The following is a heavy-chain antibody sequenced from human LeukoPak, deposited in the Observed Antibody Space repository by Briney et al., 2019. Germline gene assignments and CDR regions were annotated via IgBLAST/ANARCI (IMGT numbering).Heavy chain of an antibody. CDR3: ARDPLEASPAIDY. Sequence: MLGGSLRLSCVASGFIFSSYGMHWVRQAPGKGLEWVSSISSSSSYIYYADSVKGRFTISRDDAKNSLYLQMNSLRAEDTAVYYCARDPLEASPAIDYWGQGTLVTVSS. D-gene: IGHD3-3*01. CDR1: GFIFSSYG. V-gene: IGHV3-21*01. CDR2: ISSSSSYI. J-gene: IGHJ4*02.